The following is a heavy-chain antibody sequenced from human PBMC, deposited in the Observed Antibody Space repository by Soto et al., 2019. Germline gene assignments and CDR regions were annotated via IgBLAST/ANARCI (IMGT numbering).Heavy chain of an antibody. D-gene: IGHD1-1*01. CDR2: INSDVSTI. J-gene: IGHJ4*02. CDR3: ARVSRAGTTFDY. Sequence: PVWPLRLSWTASLFTFSSYWRHWVLKTPLKLLVFFSRINSDVSTINYADPVKGRFTISRDNAKNTLYLLMNSLRAEDTAVYYCARVSRAGTTFDYWGQGTLVTVSS. V-gene: IGHV3-74*01. CDR1: LFTFSSYW.